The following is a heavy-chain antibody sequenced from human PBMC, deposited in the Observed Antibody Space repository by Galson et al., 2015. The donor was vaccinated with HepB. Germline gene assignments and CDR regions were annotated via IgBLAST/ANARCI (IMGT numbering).Heavy chain of an antibody. V-gene: IGHV1-2*02. D-gene: IGHD2-15*01. J-gene: IGHJ2*01. CDR1: GFTITSHY. Sequence: SVKVSCKASGFTITSHYIHWVRQAPGQGLEWMAWINPNSGDTGYGEKFQGRVTMARDTTINTVDMELRRLTSDDTAVYYCAREAVGAFCSSATCPSYWYFDLWGRGSLVTASS. CDR3: AREAVGAFCSSATCPSYWYFDL. CDR2: INPNSGDT.